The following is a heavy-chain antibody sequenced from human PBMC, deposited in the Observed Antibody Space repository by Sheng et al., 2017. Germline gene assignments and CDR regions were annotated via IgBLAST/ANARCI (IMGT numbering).Heavy chain of an antibody. Sequence: QVQLVQSGADVKKPGASVKVSCKTSGYKFITYGISWVRQAPGQGLEWMGWISPYNGHTNYAQRFQDRVTMTTDTSTSTVYMELRSLRSDDTAIYYCARAGTSVVVPWADYWGQGALVTVSS. J-gene: IGHJ4*02. CDR1: GYKFITYG. CDR3: ARAGTSVVVPWADY. V-gene: IGHV1-18*01. D-gene: IGHD2-2*01. CDR2: ISPYNGHT.